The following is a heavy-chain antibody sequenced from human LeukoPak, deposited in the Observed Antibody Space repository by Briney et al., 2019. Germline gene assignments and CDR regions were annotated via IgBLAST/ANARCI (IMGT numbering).Heavy chain of an antibody. CDR3: ATSEIVDTAMVERFDY. J-gene: IGHJ4*02. Sequence: SETLSLTCTVSGYSISSGYYWGWIRQPPGKGLEWIGSIYHSGSTYYNPSLKSRVTISVDTSKNQFSLKLSSVTAADTAVYYCATSEIVDTAMVERFDYWGQGTLVTVSS. CDR2: IYHSGST. D-gene: IGHD5-18*01. CDR1: GYSISSGYY. V-gene: IGHV4-38-2*02.